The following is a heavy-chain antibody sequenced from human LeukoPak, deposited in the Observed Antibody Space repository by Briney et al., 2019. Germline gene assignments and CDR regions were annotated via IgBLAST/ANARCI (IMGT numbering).Heavy chain of an antibody. CDR2: ISGSGGST. V-gene: IGHV3-23*01. Sequence: PGGSLRLSCAASGFTFSSDAMSWVRQAPGKGLEWVSAISGSGGSTYYADSVKGRFTISRDNSKNTLYLQMNSLRAEDTAVYYCAKTLYGDYVAYYFDYWGQGTLVTVSS. J-gene: IGHJ4*02. D-gene: IGHD4-17*01. CDR3: AKTLYGDYVAYYFDY. CDR1: GFTFSSDA.